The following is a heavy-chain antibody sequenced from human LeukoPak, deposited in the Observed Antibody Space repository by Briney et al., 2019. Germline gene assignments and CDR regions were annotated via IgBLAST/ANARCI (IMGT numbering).Heavy chain of an antibody. Sequence: GGSLRLSCAASGFTFSSFGMHWVRQAPGKGLEWVAFIRFDGHNKYYADSVKGRFTISRDNSKNTLYLQMNSLRAEDTAVYYCAKDRIAAAGTPHYWGQGTLVTVSS. V-gene: IGHV3-30*02. D-gene: IGHD6-13*01. CDR3: AKDRIAAAGTPHY. J-gene: IGHJ4*02. CDR2: IRFDGHNK. CDR1: GFTFSSFG.